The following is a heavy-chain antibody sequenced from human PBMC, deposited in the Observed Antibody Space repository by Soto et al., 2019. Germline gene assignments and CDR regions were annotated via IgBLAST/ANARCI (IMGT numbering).Heavy chain of an antibody. CDR2: INHSGST. Sequence: SETLSLTCAVYGGSFSGYYWSWIRQPPGKGLEWIGEINHSGSTNYNPSLKSRVTISVDTSKNQFPLTLSSVTAADTAVYYCARGWKYYGSGSSSWFDPWGQGTLVTVSS. D-gene: IGHD3-10*01. CDR3: ARGWKYYGSGSSSWFDP. V-gene: IGHV4-34*01. J-gene: IGHJ5*02. CDR1: GGSFSGYY.